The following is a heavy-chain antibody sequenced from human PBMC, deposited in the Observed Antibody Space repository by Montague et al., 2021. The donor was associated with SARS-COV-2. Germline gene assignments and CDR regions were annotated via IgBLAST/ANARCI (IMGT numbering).Heavy chain of an antibody. Sequence: SETLSLTCTVSGGSISSSSYYWGWIRQPPGKGLEWIGSIYYSGSTYYNPSLKSRVTISVDTSKNQFSLKLSSVTAADTAVYYCARKASRCITIFGVGTVSYYFDDWGQGTLVTVSS. D-gene: IGHD3-3*01. CDR2: IYYSGST. CDR3: ARKASRCITIFGVGTVSYYFDD. J-gene: IGHJ4*02. V-gene: IGHV4-39*01. CDR1: GGSISSSSYY.